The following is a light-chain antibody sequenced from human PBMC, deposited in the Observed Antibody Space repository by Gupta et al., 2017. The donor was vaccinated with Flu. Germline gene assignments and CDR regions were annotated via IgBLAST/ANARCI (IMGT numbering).Light chain of an antibody. CDR2: GAS. V-gene: IGKV3-20*01. CDR3: QQDCSSPYT. CDR1: QSVSSSY. Sequence: EIVLTQSPGTLSLSPGARATLSCRASQSVSSSYLAWYQQKPGQAPRLLIYGASSRATGIPDRFSGSGSGTEFTLTISRLEPEDFAVYYCQQDCSSPYTFGQGTKLEIK. J-gene: IGKJ2*01.